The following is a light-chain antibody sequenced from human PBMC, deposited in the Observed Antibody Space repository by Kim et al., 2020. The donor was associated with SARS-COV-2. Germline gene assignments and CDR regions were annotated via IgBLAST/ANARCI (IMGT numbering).Light chain of an antibody. CDR3: QQNNNWPLT. CDR1: QSVRSN. CDR2: GAS. V-gene: IGKV3-15*01. Sequence: VSPGESASLSCRASQSVRSNLAWYQLKPGQPPRLLIYGASTRATGIPARFSDSGSGTEFTLTISSLQSEDLAFYYCQQNNNWPLTFGGGTKVDIK. J-gene: IGKJ4*01.